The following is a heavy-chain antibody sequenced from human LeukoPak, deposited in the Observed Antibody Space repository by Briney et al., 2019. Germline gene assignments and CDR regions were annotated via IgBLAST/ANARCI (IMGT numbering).Heavy chain of an antibody. V-gene: IGHV1-18*01. D-gene: IGHD6-19*01. CDR1: AYSFTSYG. Sequence: ASVELTCKASAYSFTSYGFSWVRQAPGQGLEWMWCISAYNGNTTYAQKLQGRVTMTTDTSTSTAYMELRSLRSDDTAVYYCARETRQWLVWGKPYFDYWGQGTLVTVSS. CDR2: ISAYNGNT. CDR3: ARETRQWLVWGKPYFDY. J-gene: IGHJ4*02.